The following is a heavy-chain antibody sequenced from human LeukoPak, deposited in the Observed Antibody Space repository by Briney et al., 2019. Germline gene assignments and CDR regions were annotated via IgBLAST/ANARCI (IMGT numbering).Heavy chain of an antibody. J-gene: IGHJ4*02. D-gene: IGHD2-2*01. Sequence: PGGSLRLSCAASGFTFSNYWMYWVRQAPGKGLEWVSSISSSSSYIYYADSVEGRFTISRDNAKNSLYLQMNSLRAEDTAVYYCARGAYQLPEGYWGQGTLVTVSS. CDR2: ISSSSSYI. V-gene: IGHV3-21*01. CDR1: GFTFSNYW. CDR3: ARGAYQLPEGY.